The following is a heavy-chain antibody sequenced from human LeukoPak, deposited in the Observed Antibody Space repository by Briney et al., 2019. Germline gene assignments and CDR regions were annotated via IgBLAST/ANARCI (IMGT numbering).Heavy chain of an antibody. D-gene: IGHD2-2*01. J-gene: IGHJ6*02. CDR3: AKDRDQRTQFYYYYYGMDV. V-gene: IGHV3-23*01. CDR2: IYENGGTT. Sequence: GGSLRLSCVGSGFTFRSHAMSWVRQAPEKGLEFVSGIYENGGTTYYADSVKGRFTISRDNSKNTLYLQMNSLRVEDTAVYYCAKDRDQRTQFYYYYYGMDVWGQGTTVTVSS. CDR1: GFTFRSHA.